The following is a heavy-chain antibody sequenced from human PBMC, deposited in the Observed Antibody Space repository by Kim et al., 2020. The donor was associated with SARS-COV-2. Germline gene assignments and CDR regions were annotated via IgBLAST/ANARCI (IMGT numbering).Heavy chain of an antibody. CDR3: ARPAIAAAGTPGAGNWFDP. J-gene: IGHJ5*02. CDR2: ISAYNGNT. Sequence: ASVKVSCKASGYTFTSYGIIWVRQAPGQGLEWMGWISAYNGNTNYAQKPQGRVTMTTDTSTSTTYMELRSLRSDDTAMYYCARPAIAAAGTPGAGNWFDPWGQGTLVTVSS. CDR1: GYTFTSYG. D-gene: IGHD6-13*01. V-gene: IGHV1-18*01.